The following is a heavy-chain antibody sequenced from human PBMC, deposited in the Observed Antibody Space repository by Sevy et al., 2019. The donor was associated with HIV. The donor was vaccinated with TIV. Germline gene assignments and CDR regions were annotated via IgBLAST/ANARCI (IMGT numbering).Heavy chain of an antibody. CDR3: VGFWSSYYGGGEAFDI. V-gene: IGHV4-39*01. CDR1: GGSISSSSYY. CDR2: IYYSGST. D-gene: IGHD3-3*01. J-gene: IGHJ3*02. Sequence: SETLSLTCTVSGGSISSSSYYWGWVRQPPGKGLEWIGSIYYSGSTYYTPSLKRRVTISVDKSKNQFSLKLSSVTAADTAVYYCVGFWSSYYGGGEAFDIWGQGTMVTVSS.